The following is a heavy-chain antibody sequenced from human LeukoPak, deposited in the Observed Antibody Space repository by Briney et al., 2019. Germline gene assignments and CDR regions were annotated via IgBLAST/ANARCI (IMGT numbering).Heavy chain of an antibody. V-gene: IGHV3-64D*06. D-gene: IGHD4-23*01. CDR1: GFNFSTYA. CDR2: ITSSGGTT. Sequence: GGSLRLSCSASGFNFSTYAMHWVRQAPGKGLEYVSAITSSGGTTYYADSVKDRFTISRDNSKDTLYLQMSSLRPEDTAVYYCLKGLTQTSTFDYWGQGTLVTVSS. J-gene: IGHJ4*02. CDR3: LKGLTQTSTFDY.